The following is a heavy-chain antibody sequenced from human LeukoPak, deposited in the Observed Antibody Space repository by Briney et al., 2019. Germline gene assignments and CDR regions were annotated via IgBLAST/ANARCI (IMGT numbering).Heavy chain of an antibody. V-gene: IGHV1-69*04. D-gene: IGHD3-10*01. CDR2: IIPILGIA. J-gene: IGHJ3*02. CDR1: GGTFSSYA. CDR3: ARDMRFGKHDAFYI. Sequence: ASVKVSCKASGGTFSSYAISWVRQAPGQGLEWMGRIIPILGIANYAQKFQGRVTITADKSTSTAYMELRSLRSDDTAVYYCARDMRFGKHDAFYIWGQGTMVTVSS.